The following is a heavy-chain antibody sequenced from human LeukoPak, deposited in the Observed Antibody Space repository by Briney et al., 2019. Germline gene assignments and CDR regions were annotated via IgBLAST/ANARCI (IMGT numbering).Heavy chain of an antibody. CDR3: ARSDYYDSSGYPDY. CDR1: GYTFTCYY. Sequence: ASVTVSCKASGYTFTCYYMHWVRQAPGQGLEWMGWINPNSGGTNYAQKFQGRVTMTRDTSISTAYMELSRLRSDDTAVYYCARSDYYDSSGYPDYWGQGTLVTVSS. V-gene: IGHV1-2*02. J-gene: IGHJ4*02. CDR2: INPNSGGT. D-gene: IGHD3-22*01.